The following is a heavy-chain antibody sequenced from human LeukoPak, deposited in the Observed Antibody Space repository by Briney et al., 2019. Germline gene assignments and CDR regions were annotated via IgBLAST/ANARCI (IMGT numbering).Heavy chain of an antibody. Sequence: PGGSLRLSCAASGFTFDDYAMHWVRQAPGKGLEWVSGISWNSGSIGYADSVKGRFTISRDNAKNSLYLQMNSLRAEDTALYYCARVGHYGGNFFDYWGQGTLVTVS. D-gene: IGHD4-23*01. CDR1: GFTFDDYA. CDR3: ARVGHYGGNFFDY. CDR2: ISWNSGSI. V-gene: IGHV3-9*01. J-gene: IGHJ4*02.